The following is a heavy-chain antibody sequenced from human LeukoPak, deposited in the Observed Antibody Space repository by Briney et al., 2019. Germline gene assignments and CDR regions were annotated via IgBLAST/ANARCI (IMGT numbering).Heavy chain of an antibody. Sequence: PGRSLRLSCAASEFTFSSYGMHWVRQAPGKGLEWVALIWYDGSNKYYGDSVKGRFTISRDNSKNTLYLQMNSLRAEDTAVYYCARGRAGNYYNHNDYWGQGTLVTVSS. D-gene: IGHD3-10*01. CDR1: EFTFSSYG. J-gene: IGHJ4*01. CDR3: ARGRAGNYYNHNDY. V-gene: IGHV3-33*01. CDR2: IWYDGSNK.